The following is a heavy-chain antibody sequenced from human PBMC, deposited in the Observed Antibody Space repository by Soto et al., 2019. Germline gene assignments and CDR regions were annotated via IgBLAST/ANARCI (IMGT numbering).Heavy chain of an antibody. CDR1: GFTFSSYA. Sequence: GGSLRLSCAASGFTFSSYAMSWVRQAPGKGLEWVSAISGSGGNTFYADSVKGRFTISRDNSKNTLYLQMNSLRAEDTAVYYCAKDIPWMQPQGAFDFWGQGTLVTVSS. CDR2: ISGSGGNT. D-gene: IGHD5-18*01. J-gene: IGHJ4*02. V-gene: IGHV3-23*01. CDR3: AKDIPWMQPQGAFDF.